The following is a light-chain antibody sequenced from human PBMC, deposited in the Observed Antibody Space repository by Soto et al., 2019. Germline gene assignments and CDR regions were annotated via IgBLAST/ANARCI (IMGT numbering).Light chain of an antibody. Sequence: DIQMTQSPSTLSSSVGDRVTITCRASQSIGNWLAWYQQKPGKAPKLLIYKASTLESGVPSRFSGSGSGTEFTLTISSLQLDDFATYYCQQYNTYSPLTFGGGTKVDIK. CDR1: QSIGNW. J-gene: IGKJ4*01. V-gene: IGKV1-5*03. CDR2: KAS. CDR3: QQYNTYSPLT.